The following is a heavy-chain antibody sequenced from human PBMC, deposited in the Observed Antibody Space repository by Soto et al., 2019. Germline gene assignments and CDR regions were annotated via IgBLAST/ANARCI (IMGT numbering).Heavy chain of an antibody. D-gene: IGHD2-21*02. CDR2: IYYSGST. CDR3: ARDLWGYCGTDCYPLDV. V-gene: IGHV4-59*01. CDR1: GGSISSYY. J-gene: IGHJ6*02. Sequence: PSETLSLTCTVSGGSISSYYWSWIRQPPGKGLEWIGYIYYSGSTNYNPSLKSRVTISVDTSKNQFSLKLSSVTAADTAVYYCARDLWGYCGTDCYPLDVWAQATPFTVPS.